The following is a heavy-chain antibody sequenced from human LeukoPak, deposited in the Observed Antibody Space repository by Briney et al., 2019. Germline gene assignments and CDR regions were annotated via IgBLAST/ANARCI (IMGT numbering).Heavy chain of an antibody. V-gene: IGHV3-30*18. CDR1: GFTFSDYG. CDR2: ISHGGSKQ. Sequence: LPGGSLRLSCAASGFTFSDYGMHRVRQAPGKGLEGVAVISHGGSKQYYADSVKGRFTISRDNSKNTLFLQMNSLRAEDTAVYYWGKASGDSSGYRFDHWGQGTLVTVSS. D-gene: IGHD3-22*01. J-gene: IGHJ4*02. CDR3: GKASGDSSGYRFDH.